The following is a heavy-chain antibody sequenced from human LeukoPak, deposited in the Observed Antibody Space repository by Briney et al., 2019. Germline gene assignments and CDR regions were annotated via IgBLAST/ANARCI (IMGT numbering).Heavy chain of an antibody. Sequence: ASVKVSYKASGYTFTGYYMHWVRQAPGQGLEWMGWINPNSGGTNYAQKYQGWVTMTRDTSISTAYMELSRLRSDDTAVYYCARGRGTQQQLVYYFDYWGQGTLVTVSS. CDR3: ARGRGTQQQLVYYFDY. CDR1: GYTFTGYY. J-gene: IGHJ4*02. D-gene: IGHD6-13*01. V-gene: IGHV1-2*04. CDR2: INPNSGGT.